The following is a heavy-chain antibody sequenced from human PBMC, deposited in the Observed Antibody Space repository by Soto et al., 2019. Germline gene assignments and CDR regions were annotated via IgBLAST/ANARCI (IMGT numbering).Heavy chain of an antibody. J-gene: IGHJ6*02. CDR2: IYYSGST. Sequence: SETLSLTCTVSGGSISSYYWSWIRQPPGKGLEWIGYIYYSGSTNYNPSLKSRVTISVDTSKNQFSLKLSSVTAADTAVYYCARAGRGYSGYDYYYYGMDVWGQGTTVTVSS. CDR1: GGSISSYY. V-gene: IGHV4-59*01. CDR3: ARAGRGYSGYDYYYYGMDV. D-gene: IGHD5-12*01.